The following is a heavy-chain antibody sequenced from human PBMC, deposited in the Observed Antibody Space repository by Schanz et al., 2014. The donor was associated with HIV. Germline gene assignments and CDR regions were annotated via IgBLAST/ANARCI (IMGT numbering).Heavy chain of an antibody. J-gene: IGHJ4*02. Sequence: EVQLVESGGGLVKPGGSLRLSCAASGFTLSSYSMNWVRQAPGKGLEWVLAISGGGAGTYYADSVKGRLTISRDKSKNTLYLQMNSLRVEDTAVYYCAKMARSVAANTNFDYWGQGTLVTVSS. V-gene: IGHV3-23*04. D-gene: IGHD6-19*01. CDR3: AKMARSVAANTNFDY. CDR2: ISGGGAGT. CDR1: GFTLSSYS.